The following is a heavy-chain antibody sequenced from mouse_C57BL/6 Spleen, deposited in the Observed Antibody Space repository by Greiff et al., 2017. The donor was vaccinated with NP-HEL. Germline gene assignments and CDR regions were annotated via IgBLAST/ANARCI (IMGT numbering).Heavy chain of an antibody. Sequence: VQLQQSGPELVKPGASVKISCKASGYAFSSSWMNWVKQRPGKGLEWIGRIYPGDGDTNYNGKVKGKATLTADKSSSTASMHRRSLPSEDSAVYFCARAPYYGSTWFAYWGKGTLLTVSA. CDR1: GYAFSSSW. CDR2: IYPGDGDT. CDR3: ARAPYYGSTWFAY. D-gene: IGHD1-1*01. V-gene: IGHV1-82*01. J-gene: IGHJ3*01.